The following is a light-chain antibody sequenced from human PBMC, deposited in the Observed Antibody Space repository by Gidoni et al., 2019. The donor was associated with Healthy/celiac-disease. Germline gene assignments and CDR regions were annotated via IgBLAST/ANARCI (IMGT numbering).Light chain of an antibody. CDR2: GAS. Sequence: DIVFTQSPATLSLSPGERATLSCRASQSVSSSYLAWYQQKPGQAPRLLIYGASSRATGIPDRFSGSGSGTDFTLTISRLEPEDFAVYYCQQYGSSPYTFGQGTKLEIK. CDR3: QQYGSSPYT. V-gene: IGKV3-20*01. CDR1: QSVSSSY. J-gene: IGKJ2*01.